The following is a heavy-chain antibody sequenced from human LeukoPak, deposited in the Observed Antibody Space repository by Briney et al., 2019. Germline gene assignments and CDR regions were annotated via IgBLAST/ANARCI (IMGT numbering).Heavy chain of an antibody. CDR2: MNPNSGNT. J-gene: IGHJ6*03. V-gene: IGHV1-8*01. CDR1: GYTFTSYD. D-gene: IGHD5-18*01. Sequence: ASVKVSCKASGYTFTSYDINWVRQATGQGLGWMGWMNPNSGNTGYAQKFQGRVTMTRNTSISTAYMELSSLRSEDTAVYYCAIPRGYSYGSYYMDVWGKGTTVTVSS. CDR3: AIPRGYSYGSYYMDV.